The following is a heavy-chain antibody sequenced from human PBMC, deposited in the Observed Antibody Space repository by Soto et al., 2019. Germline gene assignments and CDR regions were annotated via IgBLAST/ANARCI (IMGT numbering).Heavy chain of an antibody. CDR1: GYTLTELS. CDR3: ATDPGWYYDSSRARPRGGFQDDY. J-gene: IGHJ4*02. V-gene: IGHV1-24*01. Sequence: QVPLVQSGAEVKKPGASVKVSCKVSGYTLTELSMHWVRQAPGKGLEWMGGFDPEDGETIYAQKFQGRVTMTEDTSTDTAYMELSSLRSEDTAVYYCATDPGWYYDSSRARPRGGFQDDYWGQGTLVTVSS. CDR2: FDPEDGET. D-gene: IGHD3-22*01.